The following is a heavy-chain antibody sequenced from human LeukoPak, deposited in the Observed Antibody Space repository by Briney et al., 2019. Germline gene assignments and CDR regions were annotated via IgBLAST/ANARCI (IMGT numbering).Heavy chain of an antibody. J-gene: IGHJ4*02. CDR2: IYNSGST. Sequence: SETLSLTCTVSGGSISSYYWSWIRQPPGKGLEWIGYIYNSGSTNYNPSLMSRVTISVDTSKNQFSLKLSSVTAADTAVYYCARAPTYDYIWGSYLYYFDYWGQGTLVTVSS. CDR1: GGSISSYY. V-gene: IGHV4-59*01. CDR3: ARAPTYDYIWGSYLYYFDY. D-gene: IGHD3-16*02.